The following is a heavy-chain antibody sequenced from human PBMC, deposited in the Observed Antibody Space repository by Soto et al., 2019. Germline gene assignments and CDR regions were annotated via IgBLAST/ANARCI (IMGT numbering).Heavy chain of an antibody. D-gene: IGHD6-13*01. CDR1: GFTFSSYS. J-gene: IGHJ6*02. V-gene: IGHV3-21*01. Sequence: GSLRLSCAASGFTFSSYSMTWVRQAPGKGLEWVSSISSSSSYIYYADSVKGRFTISRDNTKNSLYLQMNSLRAEDTAVYYCARDKSSSWNPFYYGMDVWGQGTTVTVSS. CDR2: ISSSSSYI. CDR3: ARDKSSSWNPFYYGMDV.